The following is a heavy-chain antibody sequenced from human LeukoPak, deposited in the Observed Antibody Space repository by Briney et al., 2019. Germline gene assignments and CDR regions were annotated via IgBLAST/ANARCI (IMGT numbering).Heavy chain of an antibody. V-gene: IGHV3-66*02. J-gene: IGHJ4*02. CDR1: GFTFSSNY. D-gene: IGHD3-10*01. CDR3: ARDNGSGKYYFDY. Sequence: PGGSLRLSCAASGFTFSSNYMSWVRQAPGKGLEWVSVIYSGGSTYYADSVKGRFTISRDNSKNTLYLQMNNLSAEDTAVYYCARDNGSGKYYFDYWRPGTLVTVSS. CDR2: IYSGGST.